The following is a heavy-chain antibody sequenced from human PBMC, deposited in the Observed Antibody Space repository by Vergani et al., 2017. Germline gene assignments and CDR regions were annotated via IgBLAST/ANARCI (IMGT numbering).Heavy chain of an antibody. D-gene: IGHD2-2*01. V-gene: IGHV3-30-3*01. CDR3: ARAGEGYCSSTSCKYYYYYYYMDV. Sequence: VQLVESGGGLVQPGRSLRLSCAASGFTFSSYAMHWVRQAPGKGLEWVAVISYDGSNKYYADSVKGRFTISRDNSKNTLYLQMNSLRAEDTAVYYCARAGEGYCSSTSCKYYYYYYYMDVWGKGTTVTVSS. CDR1: GFTFSSYA. J-gene: IGHJ6*03. CDR2: ISYDGSNK.